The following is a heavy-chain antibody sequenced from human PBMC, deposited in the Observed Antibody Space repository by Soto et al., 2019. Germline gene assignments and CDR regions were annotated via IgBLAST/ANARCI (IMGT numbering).Heavy chain of an antibody. D-gene: IGHD4-17*01. J-gene: IGHJ4*02. CDR1: GFTFSSYA. CDR2: ISGSGGST. CDR3: AKVSLTTLAPCSFDY. Sequence: GGPLRLSCAASGFTFSSYAMSWVRQAPGKGLEWVSAISGSGGSTYYADSVKGRFTISRDNSKNTLYLQMNSLRAEDTAVYYCAKVSLTTLAPCSFDYWGQGTLVTVSS. V-gene: IGHV3-23*01.